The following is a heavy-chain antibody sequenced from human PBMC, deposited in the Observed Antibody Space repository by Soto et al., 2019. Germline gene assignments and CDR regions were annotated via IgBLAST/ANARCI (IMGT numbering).Heavy chain of an antibody. V-gene: IGHV3-23*01. CDR1: GFTFGSYA. CDR2: LGGNGFTT. CDR3: AKALRPSVNFFYCMDV. Sequence: EVQLLESGGGLVQPGGSLRLSCVVSGFTFGSYAMSWVRQAPEKGPEWVAILGGNGFTTYYADSVKGRFTISVDKSKSTRFLQMNSRSADDTGVDYCAKALRPSVNFFYCMDVWGRGTSVTVS. J-gene: IGHJ6*03. D-gene: IGHD2-2*01.